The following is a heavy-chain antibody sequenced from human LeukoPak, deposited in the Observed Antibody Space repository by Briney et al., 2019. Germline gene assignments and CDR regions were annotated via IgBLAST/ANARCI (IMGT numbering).Heavy chain of an antibody. CDR3: AKEWSEGAFDI. D-gene: IGHD2-15*01. CDR2: ISSSGSTI. V-gene: IGHV3-11*01. Sequence: GGTLRLSCAASGFTFSDYYMSWIRQAPGKGLEWVSYISSSGSTIYYADSVKGRFTISRDNAKNSLYLQMNSLRAEDTALYYCAKEWSEGAFDIWGQGTMVTVSS. J-gene: IGHJ3*02. CDR1: GFTFSDYY.